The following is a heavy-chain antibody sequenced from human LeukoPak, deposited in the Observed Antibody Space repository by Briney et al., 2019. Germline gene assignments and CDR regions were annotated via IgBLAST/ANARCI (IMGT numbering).Heavy chain of an antibody. CDR3: AREPYCSSTSCHFDY. CDR1: GFTFSSYA. CDR2: ISGSGGST. J-gene: IGHJ4*02. V-gene: IGHV3-23*01. D-gene: IGHD2-2*01. Sequence: GGSLRLSCAASGFTFSSYAMSWVRQAPGKGLEWVSAISGSGGSTYYADSVKGRFTISRDNAKNTLYLQMNSLRAEDTAVYYCAREPYCSSTSCHFDYWGQGTLVTVSS.